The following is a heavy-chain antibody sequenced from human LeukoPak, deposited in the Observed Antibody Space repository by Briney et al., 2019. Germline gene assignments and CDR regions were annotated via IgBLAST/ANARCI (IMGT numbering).Heavy chain of an antibody. CDR1: GFTFSSYA. CDR3: ARVGFGAAAGPFTYFDY. D-gene: IGHD6-13*01. V-gene: IGHV3-64*01. J-gene: IGHJ4*02. Sequence: PGGSLRLSCAASGFTFSSYATHWVRQAPGKGLEYVSAISSNGGSTYYANSVKGRFTISRDNSKNTLYLQMGSLRAEDMAVYYCARVGFGAAAGPFTYFDYWGQGTLVTVSS. CDR2: ISSNGGST.